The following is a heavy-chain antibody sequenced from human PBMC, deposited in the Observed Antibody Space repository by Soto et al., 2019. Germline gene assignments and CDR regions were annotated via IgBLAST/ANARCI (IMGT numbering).Heavy chain of an antibody. CDR2: IRSKAYGGTT. CDR3: TRGSLDYYDSSGYYY. V-gene: IGHV3-49*04. CDR1: GFTCGDYA. D-gene: IGHD3-22*01. Sequence: GGSLRLSCTASGFTCGDYAMSWVRQAPGKGLEWVGFIRSKAYGGTTEYAASVKGRFTISRDDSKSIAYLQMNSLKTEDTAVYYCTRGSLDYYDSSGYYYWGQGTLVIVSS. J-gene: IGHJ4*02.